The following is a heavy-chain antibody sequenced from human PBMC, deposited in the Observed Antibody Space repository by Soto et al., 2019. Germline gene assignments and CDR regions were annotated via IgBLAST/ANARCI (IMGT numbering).Heavy chain of an antibody. Sequence: SGPTLVNPTQTLTLTCNFSGFSLNGNGVGVGWIRQPPGKALEWLPLIYWAGDLRYSPALKSRLTITQDPSKDQVVLTMTNMDPTDSGTSYCAHGYVQLLSTFHYFDSWGQGIRVTVSS. CDR1: GFSLNGNGVG. D-gene: IGHD5-12*01. V-gene: IGHV2-5*02. CDR3: AHGYVQLLSTFHYFDS. CDR2: IYWAGDL. J-gene: IGHJ4*02.